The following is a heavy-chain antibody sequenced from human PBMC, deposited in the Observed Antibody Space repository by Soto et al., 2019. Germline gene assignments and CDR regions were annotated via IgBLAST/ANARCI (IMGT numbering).Heavy chain of an antibody. V-gene: IGHV3-74*01. D-gene: IGHD2-21*01. J-gene: IGHJ3*02. Sequence: GGSLRLSCAASGFTFSSYWMHWVRQAPGKGLVWVSRINSDGSSTSYADSVKGRFTISRDNAKNTLYLQMNSLRAEDTAVYYCARSDLFDAFDIWGQGTMVTVSS. CDR2: INSDGSST. CDR3: ARSDLFDAFDI. CDR1: GFTFSSYW.